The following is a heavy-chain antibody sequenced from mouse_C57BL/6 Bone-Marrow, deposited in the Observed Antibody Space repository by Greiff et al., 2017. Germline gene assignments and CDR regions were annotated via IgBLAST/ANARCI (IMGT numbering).Heavy chain of an antibody. V-gene: IGHV1-55*01. CDR1: GYTFTSYW. CDR2: IYPGSGST. D-gene: IGHD2-1*01. Sequence: QVQLQQPGAELVKPGASVKMSCKASGYTFTSYWITWVKQRPGQGLEWIGDIYPGSGSTKYNAKFKSKATLTVDTSSSTAYMPLSSQTSEVSAVYYGARCGYGNYECFYYAMGYWGQGTSVTVAS. J-gene: IGHJ4*01. CDR3: ARCGYGNYECFYYAMGY.